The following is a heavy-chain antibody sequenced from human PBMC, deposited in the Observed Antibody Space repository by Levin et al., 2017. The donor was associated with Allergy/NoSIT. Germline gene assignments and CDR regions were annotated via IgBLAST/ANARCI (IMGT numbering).Heavy chain of an antibody. CDR3: ARRGGQWLRTYYFDY. CDR1: GGSFSGYY. V-gene: IGHV4-34*01. D-gene: IGHD5-12*01. Sequence: SETLSLTCAVYGGSFSGYYWSWIRQPPGKGLEWIGEINHSGSTNYNPSLKSRVTISVDTSKNQFSLKLSSVTAADTAVYYCARRGGQWLRTYYFDYWGQGTLVTVSS. J-gene: IGHJ4*02. CDR2: INHSGST.